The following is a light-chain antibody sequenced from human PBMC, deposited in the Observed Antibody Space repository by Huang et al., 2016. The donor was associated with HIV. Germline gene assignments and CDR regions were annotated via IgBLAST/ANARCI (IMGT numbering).Light chain of an antibody. J-gene: IGKJ1*01. Sequence: DIQMTQSPSTLSAYVGDRVNITCRASQSISSWLAWYQQKPGKAPKRLIYKSSTLEDGVPSRVSGSASGTEFTLTISSLQPDDFATYYCQQYKNYWTFGQGTKVEIK. CDR3: QQYKNYWT. CDR2: KSS. CDR1: QSISSW. V-gene: IGKV1-5*03.